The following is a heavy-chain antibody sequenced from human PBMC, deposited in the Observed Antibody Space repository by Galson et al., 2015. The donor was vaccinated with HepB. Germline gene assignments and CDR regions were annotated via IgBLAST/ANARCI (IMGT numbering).Heavy chain of an antibody. V-gene: IGHV3-11*01. CDR1: GFTFSSYA. D-gene: IGHD5-18*01. CDR2: ISARGTTI. CDR3: ARDTRPRGYTYVGFDI. Sequence: SLRLSCAASGFTFSSYAMSWVRQAPGRGLEWLSYISARGTTIYYADSVKGRFTISRDNAKNSLYLQVNSLRAEDTAVYYCARDTRPRGYTYVGFDIWGQGTMVTVSS. J-gene: IGHJ3*02.